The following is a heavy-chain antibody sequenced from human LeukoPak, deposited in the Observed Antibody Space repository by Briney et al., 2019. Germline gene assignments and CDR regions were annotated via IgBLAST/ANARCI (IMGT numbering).Heavy chain of an antibody. Sequence: GGSLRLSCAASGFTFSSYSMNWVRQAPGKGLEWVSYISSSSSTIYYADSVKGRFTISRDNAKNSLYLQMNSLRAEDTAVYYCAKIDYGDTSYFDYWGQGTLVTVSS. CDR3: AKIDYGDTSYFDY. J-gene: IGHJ4*02. CDR1: GFTFSSYS. V-gene: IGHV3-48*04. D-gene: IGHD4-17*01. CDR2: ISSSSSTI.